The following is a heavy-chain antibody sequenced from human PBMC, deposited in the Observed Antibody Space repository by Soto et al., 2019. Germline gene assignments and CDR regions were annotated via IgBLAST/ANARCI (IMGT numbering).Heavy chain of an antibody. V-gene: IGHV1-46*03. CDR1: GYTFTSYY. CDR3: ARDKEERGYYYYMDV. CDR2: INPSGGST. Sequence: ASVKVSCKASGYTFTSYYMHWVRQAPGQGLEWMGIINPSGGSTSYAQKFQGRVTMTRDTSTSTVYMELSSLRSEDTAVYYCARDKEERGYYYYMDVWGKGTTVTVSS. J-gene: IGHJ6*03.